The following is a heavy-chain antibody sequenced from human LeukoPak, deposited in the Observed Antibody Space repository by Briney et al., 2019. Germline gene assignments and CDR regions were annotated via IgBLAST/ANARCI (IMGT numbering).Heavy chain of an antibody. J-gene: IGHJ3*02. CDR3: ARTYYYDSRDAFDI. CDR1: GYTFTSYG. V-gene: IGHV1-18*01. D-gene: IGHD3-22*01. CDR2: TSAYNGNT. Sequence: ASVKVSCKASGYTFTSYGISWVRQDPGQGLEWMGWTSAYNGNTNYAQKLQGRVTMTTDTSTSTAYMQLRSLRSDDAAVYYCARTYYYDSRDAFDIWGQGTMVTVSS.